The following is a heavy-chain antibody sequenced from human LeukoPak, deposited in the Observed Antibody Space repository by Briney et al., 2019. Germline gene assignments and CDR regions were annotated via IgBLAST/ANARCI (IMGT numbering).Heavy chain of an antibody. D-gene: IGHD4-17*01. CDR1: GYSFTSSW. CDR2: IYLGDSET. V-gene: IGHV5-51*01. CDR3: ARQSDDDYKNPFDT. J-gene: IGHJ4*02. Sequence: GESLKISCKGSGYSFTSSWIAWVRQMPGKSLEWMGIIYLGDSETRYSPSFQGQVTISADKSISTAYLQWSSLTAPDTAMYYCARQSDDDYKNPFDTWGQGTLVTVSS.